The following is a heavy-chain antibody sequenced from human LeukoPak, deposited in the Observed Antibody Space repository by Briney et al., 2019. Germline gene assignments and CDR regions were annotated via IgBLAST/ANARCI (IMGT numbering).Heavy chain of an antibody. J-gene: IGHJ4*02. CDR2: VNLKSGNT. CDR1: GYTFTRYD. CDR3: ARVDGSPDS. V-gene: IGHV1-8*03. D-gene: IGHD2-15*01. Sequence: ASVRVSCKASGYTFTRYDINWVRQATGQGLEWMGWVNLKSGNTGSAQKFQGRVTITRDTSINTAYMELSSLRPEDTGVYYCARVDGSPDSWGQGTLVTVSS.